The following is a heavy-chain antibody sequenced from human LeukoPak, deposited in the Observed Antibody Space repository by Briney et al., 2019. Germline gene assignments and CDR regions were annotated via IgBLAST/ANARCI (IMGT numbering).Heavy chain of an antibody. D-gene: IGHD3-22*01. J-gene: IGHJ6*02. V-gene: IGHV3-66*01. CDR2: IYSGGST. CDR3: ARDNSGYYEYYYYGMDV. Sequence: PGGSLRLSCAASGFTVSSNYMSWVRQAPGKGLEWASVIYSGGSTYYADSVKGRFTISRDNSKNTLYLQMNSLRAEDTAVYYCARDNSGYYEYYYYGMDVWGQGTTVTVSS. CDR1: GFTVSSNY.